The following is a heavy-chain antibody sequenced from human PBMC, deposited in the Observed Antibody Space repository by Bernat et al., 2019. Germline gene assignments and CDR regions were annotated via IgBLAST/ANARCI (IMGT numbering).Heavy chain of an antibody. CDR2: ISYDGSNK. D-gene: IGHD5-12*01. Sequence: QVQLVESGGGVVQPGRSLRLSYAASGFTFSSYGMHWVRQAPGKGLEWVAVISYDGSNKYYADSVKGRFTISRDNSKNTLYQQMNSLRAEDTAVYYCAKDSGYDRSFDYWGQGTLVTVSS. CDR1: GFTFSSYG. CDR3: AKDSGYDRSFDY. J-gene: IGHJ4*02. V-gene: IGHV3-30*18.